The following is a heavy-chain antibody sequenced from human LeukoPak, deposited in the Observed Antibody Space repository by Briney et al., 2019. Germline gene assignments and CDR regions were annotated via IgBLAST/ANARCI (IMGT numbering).Heavy chain of an antibody. CDR1: GGSFSGYY. CDR3: ARAHGRAREYSSSPGSFDP. D-gene: IGHD6-6*01. J-gene: IGHJ5*02. V-gene: IGHV4-34*01. Sequence: SETLSLTCAVYGGSFSGYYWSWIRLPPGKGLEWIGEINHSGSTNYNPSLKSRVTISVDTSKTQFSLKLSSVTAADTAVYYSARAHGRAREYSSSPGSFDPWGQGTLVTVSS. CDR2: INHSGST.